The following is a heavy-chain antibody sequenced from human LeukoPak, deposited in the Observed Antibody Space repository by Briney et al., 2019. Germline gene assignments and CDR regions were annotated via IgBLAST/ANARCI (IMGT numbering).Heavy chain of an antibody. CDR1: GGSITSSYY. Sequence: PSETLSLTCTVSGGSITSSYYWGWIRQPPGKGLEWIGSISSSGGTYYNPSLKSRFTMSVDTSKSQFSLKLNSVTAADTAVYSCARQERRDGSPKGCFDIWGQGTMVTASS. CDR2: ISSSGGT. V-gene: IGHV4-39*01. D-gene: IGHD5-24*01. CDR3: ARQERRDGSPKGCFDI. J-gene: IGHJ3*02.